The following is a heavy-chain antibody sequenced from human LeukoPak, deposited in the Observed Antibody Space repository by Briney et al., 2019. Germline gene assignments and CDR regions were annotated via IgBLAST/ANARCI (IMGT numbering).Heavy chain of an antibody. CDR1: GFTFSSYA. D-gene: IGHD6-19*01. Sequence: PGGSLRLSCAASGFTFSSYAMSWVRQAPGKGLEWVSPISGSGSSTYYADSVKGRFTISRDNSKNTLYLQMNSLRAEDTAVYYCAKTSSSGWYPYYYYMDVWGKGTTVTVSS. V-gene: IGHV3-23*01. CDR3: AKTSSSGWYPYYYYMDV. CDR2: ISGSGSST. J-gene: IGHJ6*03.